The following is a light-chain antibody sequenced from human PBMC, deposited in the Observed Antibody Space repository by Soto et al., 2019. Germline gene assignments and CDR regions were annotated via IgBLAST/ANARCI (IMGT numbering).Light chain of an antibody. Sequence: IVLTQYPDTLSLSPGERATLSCRASQSVSTNSLAWYQQRPGQAPRPLIYGASSRATGTPDRFSGSGSGTDFTLIISRLEPEDFAVYYCQQYGSSVLTFGGG. V-gene: IGKV3-20*01. CDR1: QSVSTNS. CDR3: QQYGSSVLT. CDR2: GAS. J-gene: IGKJ4*01.